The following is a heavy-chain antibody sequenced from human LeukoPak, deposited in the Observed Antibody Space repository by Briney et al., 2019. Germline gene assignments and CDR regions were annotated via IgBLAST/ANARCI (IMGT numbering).Heavy chain of an antibody. J-gene: IGHJ4*02. V-gene: IGHV3-64*01. CDR2: ISSNGGST. D-gene: IGHD6-6*01. Sequence: GGSLRLSCAASGFTFSSYAMHWVRQAPGKGLEYVSAISSNGGSTYHASSVKGRFTISRDNSKNTLYLQMGSLRAEDMAVYYCARDHQGWQLVLGRGFDYWGQGTLVTVSS. CDR3: ARDHQGWQLVLGRGFDY. CDR1: GFTFSSYA.